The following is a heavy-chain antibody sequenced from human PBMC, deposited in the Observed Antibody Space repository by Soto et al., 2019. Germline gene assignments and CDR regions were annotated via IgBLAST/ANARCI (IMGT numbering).Heavy chain of an antibody. V-gene: IGHV4-61*01. J-gene: IGHJ6*02. CDR1: GGSVSSGSYY. CDR3: ARDYGDYDYYYYGMDV. Sequence: SETLSLTCTVSGGSVSSGSYYWSWIRQPPGKGLEWIGYIYYSGSTNYNPSLKSRVTISVDTSKNQFSLKLSSVTAADTAVYYCARDYGDYDYYYYGMDVWGQGTTVTVSS. D-gene: IGHD4-17*01. CDR2: IYYSGST.